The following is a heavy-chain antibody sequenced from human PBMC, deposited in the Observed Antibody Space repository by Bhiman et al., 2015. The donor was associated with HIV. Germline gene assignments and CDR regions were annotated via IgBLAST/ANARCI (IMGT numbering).Heavy chain of an antibody. CDR3: ARQNGSGRYPFDY. V-gene: IGHV3-21*01. J-gene: IGHJ4*02. CDR1: GFTFSAYN. CDR2: ISSTSAYI. D-gene: IGHD3-10*01. Sequence: EVQLVESGGGLVKPGGSLRLSCAVSGFTFSAYNMNWVRQAPGKGLEWVSLISSTSAYIFYADSVKGRFTISRDNAKNSLHLQMNSLRAEDTAVYYCARQNGSGRYPFDYWGQGILVTVSS.